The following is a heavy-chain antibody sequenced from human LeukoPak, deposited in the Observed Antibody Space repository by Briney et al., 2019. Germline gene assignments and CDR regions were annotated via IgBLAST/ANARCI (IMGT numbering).Heavy chain of an antibody. CDR1: GYTFTSYG. CDR2: ISDYNGNT. V-gene: IGHV1-18*01. J-gene: IGHJ6*02. CDR3: ASHTPLYYYGMDV. Sequence: ASVKVSCKASGYTFTSYGISWVRQPPGPGLEWMGWISDYNGNTNYAQELQGRVTMNTDPSTSKAYMELRSVRSDDTAVYYCASHTPLYYYGMDVWGQGTTVSVSS.